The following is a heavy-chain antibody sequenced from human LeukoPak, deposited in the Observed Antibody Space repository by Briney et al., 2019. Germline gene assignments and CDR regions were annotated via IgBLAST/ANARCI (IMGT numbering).Heavy chain of an antibody. CDR3: ARPYSRSDWYFDL. CDR1: GGSISSSSNY. V-gene: IGHV4-39*01. Sequence: SETLSLTCTVSGGSISSSSNYWGWIRQPPGKGLEWIGNIYYGGSTYYNPSLKSRVTISVDTPKNQFSLKLTSVTAADTDVYYCARPYSRSDWYFDLWGRGTLVTVSS. CDR2: IYYGGST. D-gene: IGHD6-6*01. J-gene: IGHJ2*01.